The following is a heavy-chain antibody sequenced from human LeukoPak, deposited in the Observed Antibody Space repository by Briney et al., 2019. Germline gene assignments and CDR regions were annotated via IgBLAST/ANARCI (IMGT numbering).Heavy chain of an antibody. CDR3: ATQARGYFYY. J-gene: IGHJ4*02. CDR2: FDPEDGET. CDR1: GYTLTELA. Sequence: ASVKVSCKVSGYTLTELAMHWVRQAPGKGLEWMGGFDPEDGETIYAQKFQGRVTMTEDTSTDTAYMELGSLGSEDTAVYYCATQARGYFYYSGQGTLVTVSS. V-gene: IGHV1-24*01.